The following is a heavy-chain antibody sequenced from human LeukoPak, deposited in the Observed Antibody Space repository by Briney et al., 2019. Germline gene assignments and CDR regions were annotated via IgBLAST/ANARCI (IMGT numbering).Heavy chain of an antibody. J-gene: IGHJ4*02. CDR2: INHSGST. Sequence: SETLSLTCAVYGGSFSGYYWSWIRQPPGKGLEWIGEINHSGSTNYNPSLKSRVTISVDTSKNQFCLKLSSVTAADTAVYYCARGLIDRYCSSTSCYTLSLYYFDYWGQGTLVTVSS. CDR1: GGSFSGYY. D-gene: IGHD2-2*02. V-gene: IGHV4-34*01. CDR3: ARGLIDRYCSSTSCYTLSLYYFDY.